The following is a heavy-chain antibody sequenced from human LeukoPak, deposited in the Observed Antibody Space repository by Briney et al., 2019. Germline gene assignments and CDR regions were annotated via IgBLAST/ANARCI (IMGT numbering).Heavy chain of an antibody. CDR1: GVTFSSYG. CDR2: IRDDGSNK. V-gene: IGHV3-30*02. CDR3: AKAPCSSTSCYNGGY. J-gene: IGHJ4*02. Sequence: GGSLRLSCAASGVTFSSYGMHWVRQAPGKGLEWVAFIRDDGSNKYYADSVKGRFTISRDNSKNTLYLQMNSLRAEDTAVYYCAKAPCSSTSCYNGGYWGQGTLVTVSS. D-gene: IGHD2-2*02.